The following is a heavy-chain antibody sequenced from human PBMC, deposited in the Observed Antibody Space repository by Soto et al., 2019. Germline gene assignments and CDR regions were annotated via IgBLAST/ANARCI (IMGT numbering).Heavy chain of an antibody. V-gene: IGHV4-59*08. D-gene: IGHD6-19*01. CDR2: IYYSGST. CDR1: GGSISSYY. CDR3: ATVAGTRFDY. J-gene: IGHJ4*02. Sequence: QVQLQESGPGLVKPSETLSLTCTVSGGSISSYYWSWIRQPPGKGLEWIGYIYYSGSTNYNPSLKSRVTLSVDTSKNQFSLKLSSVTAADTAVYYCATVAGTRFDYWGQGTLVTVSS.